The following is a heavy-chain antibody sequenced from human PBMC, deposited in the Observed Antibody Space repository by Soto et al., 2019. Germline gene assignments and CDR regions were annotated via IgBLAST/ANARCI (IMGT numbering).Heavy chain of an antibody. CDR3: ARDYYDSSGYYWFDP. CDR1: GYTFTSYA. Sequence: ASVKVSCTASGYTFTSYAMHWARQAPGQRLEWMGWINAGNGNTKYSQKFQGRVTITRDTSASTAYMELSSLRSEDTAVYYCARDYYDSSGYYWFDPWGQGTLGTVSS. V-gene: IGHV1-3*01. CDR2: INAGNGNT. J-gene: IGHJ5*02. D-gene: IGHD3-22*01.